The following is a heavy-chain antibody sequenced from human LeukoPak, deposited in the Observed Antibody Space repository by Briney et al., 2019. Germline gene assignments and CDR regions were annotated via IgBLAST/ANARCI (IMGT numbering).Heavy chain of an antibody. D-gene: IGHD3-10*01. V-gene: IGHV4-4*02. Sequence: PSETLSLTCAVSGGSISSSNWWSWVRQPPGKGLEWIGEIYHSGSTNYNPSLKSRVTISVDKSKNQFSLKLSSVSAADTAVYYCARDEMVRGLGDYWGQGTLVTVSS. J-gene: IGHJ4*02. CDR2: IYHSGST. CDR3: ARDEMVRGLGDY. CDR1: GGSISSSNW.